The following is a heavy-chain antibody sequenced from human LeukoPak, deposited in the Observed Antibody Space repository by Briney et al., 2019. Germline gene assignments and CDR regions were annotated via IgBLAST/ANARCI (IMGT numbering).Heavy chain of an antibody. Sequence: ASVKVSCKASGYTFTGYYMHWVRQAPGQGLEWMGWTNPNSGGTNYAQKFQGRVTMTRDTSISTAYMELSRLRSDDTAVYYCARIRAHYYYDSSGYPEGADYWGQGTLVTVSS. CDR2: TNPNSGGT. CDR1: GYTFTGYY. D-gene: IGHD3-22*01. J-gene: IGHJ4*02. V-gene: IGHV1-2*02. CDR3: ARIRAHYYYDSSGYPEGADY.